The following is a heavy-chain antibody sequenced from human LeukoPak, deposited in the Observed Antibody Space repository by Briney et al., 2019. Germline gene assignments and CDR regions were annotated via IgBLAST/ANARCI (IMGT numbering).Heavy chain of an antibody. CDR3: AKDMGATPYYFDY. CDR1: GFTSDDYA. CDR2: ISWNSGSI. Sequence: SLRLSCAASGFTSDDYAMHWVRQAPGKGLEWVSGISWNSGSIGYADSVKGRFTISRDNAKNSLYLQMNSLRAEDTALYYCAKDMGATPYYFDYWGQGTLVTVSS. J-gene: IGHJ4*02. D-gene: IGHD1-26*01. V-gene: IGHV3-9*02.